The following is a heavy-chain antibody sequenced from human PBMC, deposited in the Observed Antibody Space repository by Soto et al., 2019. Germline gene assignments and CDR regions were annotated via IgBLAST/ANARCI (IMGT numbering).Heavy chain of an antibody. Sequence: SETLSLTCSVSGGSISRGGYYRSWIRQHPGKGLELIGYIYYSGSTYYNPSLKSRSSISIDTSKNQFSLRLSSVTAADTAVYYCATLGNYPLYWFDPWGQGTLVTVSS. J-gene: IGHJ5*02. CDR3: ATLGNYPLYWFDP. CDR2: IYYSGST. D-gene: IGHD7-27*01. CDR1: GGSISRGGYY. V-gene: IGHV4-31*03.